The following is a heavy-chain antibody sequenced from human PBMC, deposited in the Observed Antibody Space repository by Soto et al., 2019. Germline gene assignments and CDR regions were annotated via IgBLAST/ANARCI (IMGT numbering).Heavy chain of an antibody. Sequence: VGSLRHSCEVSGFSLSGYGMHWVRQAPGKGLEWVAVIWYDGTIKNYADSVKGRFTISRDSSKNTVYLQMDSLKVEDTAVYYCARDVDRTSHLNWFDPWGQGVMVTVSS. J-gene: IGHJ5*02. CDR1: GFSLSGYG. CDR3: ARDVDRTSHLNWFDP. CDR2: IWYDGTIK. V-gene: IGHV3-33*01. D-gene: IGHD5-12*01.